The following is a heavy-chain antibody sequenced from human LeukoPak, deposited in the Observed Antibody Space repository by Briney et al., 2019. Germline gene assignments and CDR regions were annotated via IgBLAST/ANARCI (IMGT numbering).Heavy chain of an antibody. CDR3: ARVPIPPHCSSTSCYSIDY. V-gene: IGHV4-31*03. J-gene: IGHJ4*02. CDR1: GVSLSSGGYY. Sequence: SETLSLTCTVSGVSLSSGGYYWSWIRQHPGKGLEWIVYIYYSVSTYYNPSLKSRVTISVDTSKNQFSLKLSSVTAADTAVYYCARVPIPPHCSSTSCYSIDYWGQGTLVTVSS. CDR2: IYYSVST. D-gene: IGHD2-2*01.